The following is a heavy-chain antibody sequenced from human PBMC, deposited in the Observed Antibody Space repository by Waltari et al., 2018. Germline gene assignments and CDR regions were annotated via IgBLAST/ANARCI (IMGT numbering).Heavy chain of an antibody. D-gene: IGHD2-15*01. Sequence: QVQLQESGPGLVKPSETLSLTCAVSGYSISSGYYWGWIRQPPGKGLEWIGSIYHSGRTYYNPSLKSRVTISVDTSKNQFSLKRSSVTAADTAVYYCAREVGRYYFDYWGQGTLVTVSS. CDR2: IYHSGRT. V-gene: IGHV4-38-2*02. CDR1: GYSISSGYY. J-gene: IGHJ4*02. CDR3: AREVGRYYFDY.